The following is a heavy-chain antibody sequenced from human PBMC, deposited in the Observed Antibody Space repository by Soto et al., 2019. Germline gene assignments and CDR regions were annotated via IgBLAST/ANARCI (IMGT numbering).Heavy chain of an antibody. CDR1: GFSLSNARMG. Sequence: QVTLKESGPVLVKPTETLTLTCTVSGFSLSNARMGVSWIRQPPGKALEWLAHIFSNDEKSYSTSLKSRLTISQAPSNSQVVLTMTNLDPVDTATYYCARHGRGVGARPLDYWGQGTLVTVSS. V-gene: IGHV2-26*01. CDR3: ARHGRGVGARPLDY. CDR2: IFSNDEK. J-gene: IGHJ4*02. D-gene: IGHD1-26*01.